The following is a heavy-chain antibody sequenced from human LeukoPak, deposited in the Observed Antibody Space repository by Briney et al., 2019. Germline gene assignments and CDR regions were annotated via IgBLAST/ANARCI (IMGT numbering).Heavy chain of an antibody. J-gene: IGHJ4*02. D-gene: IGHD2-15*01. CDR2: IIPIFGTA. CDR3: ARAGDQYCSGGRCPMGY. V-gene: IGHV1-69*06. Sequence: SVKVSCKASGGTFSMYAISWVRQAPGQGLEWMGRIIPIFGTANYAQKFQGRVTITADKSTSTAYMELSSLRSEDTAVYYCARAGDQYCSGGRCPMGYWGQGTLVTVSS. CDR1: GGTFSMYA.